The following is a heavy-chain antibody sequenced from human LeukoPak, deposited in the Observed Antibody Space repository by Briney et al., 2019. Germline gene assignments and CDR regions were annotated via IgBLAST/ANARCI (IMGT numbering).Heavy chain of an antibody. D-gene: IGHD6-13*01. CDR1: GYTFTSYG. V-gene: IGHV1-18*01. Sequence: ASVKVSCKASGYTFTSYGISWVRQAPGQGLEWMGWISAYDGNTNYAQKLQGRVTMTTDTSTSTAYMELRSLRSGDTAVYYCAILLRGGSSWGTYYFDYWGQGTLVTVSS. CDR3: AILLRGGSSWGTYYFDY. CDR2: ISAYDGNT. J-gene: IGHJ4*02.